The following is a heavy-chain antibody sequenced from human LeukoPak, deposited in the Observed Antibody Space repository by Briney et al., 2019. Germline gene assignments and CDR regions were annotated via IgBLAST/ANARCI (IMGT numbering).Heavy chain of an antibody. CDR1: GYTFTSYG. Sequence: ASVKVSCKASGYTFTSYGISWVRQAAGQGLEWMGWISAYNGNTNYAQKLQGRVTMTTDTSTSTAYMELRSLRSDDTAVYYCARDGFVGNYHDSSGYYYEPLFDYWGQGTLVTVSS. CDR2: ISAYNGNT. CDR3: ARDGFVGNYHDSSGYYYEPLFDY. J-gene: IGHJ4*02. D-gene: IGHD3-22*01. V-gene: IGHV1-18*01.